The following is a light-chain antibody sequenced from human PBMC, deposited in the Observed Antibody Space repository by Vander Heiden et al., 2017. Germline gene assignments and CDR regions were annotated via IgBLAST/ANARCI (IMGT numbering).Light chain of an antibody. J-gene: IGKJ2*01. V-gene: IGKV3-15*01. CDR1: QSVSNN. CDR3: QQYNTWPYT. Sequence: ELVLTQSPASLSVSPGGRATLSCRASQSVSNNVAWYHQKPGQAPRLLIFDAASRATGVPARITASGSGTEFSLTISSLQSEDVASFYCQQYNTWPYTFGQGTKLEIK. CDR2: DAA.